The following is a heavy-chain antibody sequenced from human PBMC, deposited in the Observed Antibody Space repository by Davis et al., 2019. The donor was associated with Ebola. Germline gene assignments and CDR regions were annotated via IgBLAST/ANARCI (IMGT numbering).Heavy chain of an antibody. J-gene: IGHJ4*02. V-gene: IGHV3-21*01. CDR2: ISSSSSYI. CDR1: GFTFSSYS. Sequence: PSETLSLTCAASGFTFSSYSMNWVRQAPGKGLEWVSSISSSSSYIYYADSVKGRFTISRDNAKNSLYLQMNSLRAEDTAVYYCARGWQQYDYWGQGTLVTVSS. CDR3: ARGWQQYDY. D-gene: IGHD6-13*01.